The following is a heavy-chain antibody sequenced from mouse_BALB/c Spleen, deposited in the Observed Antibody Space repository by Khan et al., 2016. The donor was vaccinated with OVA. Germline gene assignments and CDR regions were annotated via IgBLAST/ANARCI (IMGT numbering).Heavy chain of an antibody. CDR1: GDSFTSGY. CDR2: MIYSGNT. CDR3: ARSTYRYAFAY. D-gene: IGHD2-14*01. Sequence: EVQLQESGPSLVKPSQTLSLTCSVTGDSFTSGYWSWIRKFPGNKLEYMGDMIYSGNTYYNPSLKSRISITRHTSKNQYYLQLNSVTTEDTATYYCARSTYRYAFAYWGQGTLVTVSA. J-gene: IGHJ3*01. V-gene: IGHV3-8*02.